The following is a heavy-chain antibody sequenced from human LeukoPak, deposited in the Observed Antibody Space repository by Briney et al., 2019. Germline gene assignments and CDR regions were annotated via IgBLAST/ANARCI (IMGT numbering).Heavy chain of an antibody. V-gene: IGHV1-18*01. Sequence: ASVKVSCKASGYTFTSYGISWVRQAPGQGLEWMGWISAYNGNTNYAQKLQGRVTMTTDTSTSTAYMELRSLRSEDTAVYYCARGAPHGYGSGSHYYYYMDVWGKGTTVTVSS. D-gene: IGHD3-10*01. CDR3: ARGAPHGYGSGSHYYYYMDV. J-gene: IGHJ6*03. CDR2: ISAYNGNT. CDR1: GYTFTSYG.